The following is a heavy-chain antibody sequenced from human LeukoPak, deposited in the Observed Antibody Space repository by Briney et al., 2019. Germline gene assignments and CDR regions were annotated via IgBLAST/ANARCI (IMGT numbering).Heavy chain of an antibody. CDR3: ARLGYVGATPADY. Sequence: SETLSLTCTVSGGSISSSSYYWSWIRQPPGKGLEWIGEINHSGSTNYNPSLKSRVTISVDTSKNQFSLKLSSVTAADTAVYYCARLGYVGATPADYWGQGTLVTVSS. J-gene: IGHJ4*02. CDR1: GGSISSSSYY. D-gene: IGHD1-26*01. CDR2: INHSGST. V-gene: IGHV4-39*07.